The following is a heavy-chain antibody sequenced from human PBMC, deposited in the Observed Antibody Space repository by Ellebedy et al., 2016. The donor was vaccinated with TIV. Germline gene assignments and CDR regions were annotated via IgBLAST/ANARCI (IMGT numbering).Heavy chain of an antibody. CDR1: GGSISSGGYS. D-gene: IGHD2-21*01. J-gene: IGHJ4*02. V-gene: IGHV4-30-2*01. Sequence: SETLSLTCAVSGGSISSGGYSWSWIRQPPGKGLEWIGYIYHSGSTYYNPSLKSRVTISVDTSKNQFSLKLSSVTAADTAVYYCARAMWSYYFDYWGQGTLVTVSS. CDR3: ARAMWSYYFDY. CDR2: IYHSGST.